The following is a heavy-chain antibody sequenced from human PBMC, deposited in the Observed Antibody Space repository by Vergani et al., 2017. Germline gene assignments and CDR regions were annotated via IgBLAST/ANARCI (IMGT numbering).Heavy chain of an antibody. CDR1: GFSFSTYG. Sequence: QVQLVESGGGVVQPGGSLRLSCAASGFSFSTYGMHWVRQAPGRGLEWVAFLRYDGINEYYGDAVKGRFIISRENSKNMLSLEMHSLRPEDTAVYYCANSYCSSLSCYAFYGMEVWGQGTTVTVSS. V-gene: IGHV3-30*02. J-gene: IGHJ6*02. D-gene: IGHD2-2*01. CDR2: LRYDGINE. CDR3: ANSYCSSLSCYAFYGMEV.